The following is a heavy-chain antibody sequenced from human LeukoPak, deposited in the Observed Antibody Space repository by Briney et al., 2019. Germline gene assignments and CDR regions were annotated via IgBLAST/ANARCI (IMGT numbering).Heavy chain of an antibody. CDR3: TAGIGHSDFDY. Sequence: GGSLRLSCAASGFTFSNAWMSWVRQAPGKGLEWVGRVKSKTNGGTTGYAAPVKGRFTISRDDSKNTYLQMNTLKSEDTAVYYCTAGIGHSDFDYWGQGTLVTVSS. CDR1: GFTFSNAW. V-gene: IGHV3-15*01. J-gene: IGHJ4*02. D-gene: IGHD6-13*01. CDR2: VKSKTNGGTT.